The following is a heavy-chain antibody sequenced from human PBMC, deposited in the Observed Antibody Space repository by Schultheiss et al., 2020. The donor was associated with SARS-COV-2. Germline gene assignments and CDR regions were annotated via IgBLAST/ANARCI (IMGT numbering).Heavy chain of an antibody. CDR1: GGSFSGYY. CDR3: ARAGIFGVVIGVDY. D-gene: IGHD3-3*01. CDR2: INHSGST. Sequence: GSLRLSCAVYGGSFSGYYWSWIRQPPGKGLEWIGEINHSGSTNYNPSLKSRVTISVDTSKNQFSLKLSSVTAADTAVYYCARAGIFGVVIGVDYWGQGTLVTVSS. V-gene: IGHV4-34*01. J-gene: IGHJ4*02.